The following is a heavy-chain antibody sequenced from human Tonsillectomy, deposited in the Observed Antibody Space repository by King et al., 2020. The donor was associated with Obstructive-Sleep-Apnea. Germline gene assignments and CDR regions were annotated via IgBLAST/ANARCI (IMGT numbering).Heavy chain of an antibody. CDR3: AKGMVRGVIRAFDI. CDR1: GCTFSSYA. Sequence: VQLLESVVGLVQPGGSLRRSFAASGCTFSSYAMSGFRQAPGKGLEWVSAISGRGGSTYYADSVTGRFTISRDHSKNTLYLQMNSLRAEDTAVYYCAKGMVRGVIRAFDIWGQGTMVTVSS. CDR2: ISGRGGST. V-gene: IGHV3-23*01. D-gene: IGHD3-10*01. J-gene: IGHJ3*02.